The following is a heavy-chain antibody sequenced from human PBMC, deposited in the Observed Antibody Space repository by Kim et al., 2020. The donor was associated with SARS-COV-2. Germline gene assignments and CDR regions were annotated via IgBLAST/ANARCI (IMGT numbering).Heavy chain of an antibody. CDR3: AKDDSLVVVPAAIGY. Sequence: DSVKCRFTIARYNAKNSLYLQMNSLSAEDTSLYYCAKDDSLVVVPAAIGYWGQGTLVTVSS. J-gene: IGHJ4*02. D-gene: IGHD2-2*01. V-gene: IGHV3-9*01.